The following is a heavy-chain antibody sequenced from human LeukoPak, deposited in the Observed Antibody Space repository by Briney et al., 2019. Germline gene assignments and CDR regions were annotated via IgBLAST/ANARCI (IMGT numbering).Heavy chain of an antibody. CDR2: ISWNSGSI. CDR3: AKSPAGYSYGSWFDP. V-gene: IGHV3-9*01. J-gene: IGHJ5*02. Sequence: GRSLRLSCAASGFTFDDYAMHWVRQAPGKGLEWVSGISWNSGSIGYADSVKGRFTISRDNAKNSLYLQMNSLRAEDTALYYCAKSPAGYSYGSWFDPWGQGTLVTVSS. CDR1: GFTFDDYA. D-gene: IGHD5-18*01.